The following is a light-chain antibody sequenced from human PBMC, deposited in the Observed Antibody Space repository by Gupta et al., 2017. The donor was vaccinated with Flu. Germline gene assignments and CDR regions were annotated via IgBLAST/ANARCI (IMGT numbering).Light chain of an antibody. CDR3: AAWDDSLNGRV. J-gene: IGLJ3*02. Sequence: RVTISCSGSSSNIGSNTVDWYQQLPGAAPNLLIYSNNQRPSGVPDRFSGSKSGTSVSLAISGLQAEDEADYYWAAWDDSLNGRVFGGGTKLTVL. CDR2: SNN. V-gene: IGLV1-44*01. CDR1: SSNIGSNT.